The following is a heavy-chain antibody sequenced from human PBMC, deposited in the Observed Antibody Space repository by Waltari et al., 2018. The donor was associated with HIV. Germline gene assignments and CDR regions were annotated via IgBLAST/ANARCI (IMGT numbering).Heavy chain of an antibody. CDR3: VRDGMVATFDH. D-gene: IGHD5-12*01. Sequence: EVQLVESGGDLVQPGGSLRLSCAASGFTFSVHGMHWVGQVPGKGLVGVARIDSAGSRISYADSVKGRFSISRDNAENTLYLQMNSLRVEDTAVYYCVRDGMVATFDHWGQGTLVTVSS. CDR2: IDSAGSRI. V-gene: IGHV3-74*01. J-gene: IGHJ4*02. CDR1: GFTFSVHG.